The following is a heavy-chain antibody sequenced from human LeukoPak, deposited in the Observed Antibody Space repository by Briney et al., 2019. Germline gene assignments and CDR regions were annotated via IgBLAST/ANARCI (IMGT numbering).Heavy chain of an antibody. V-gene: IGHV1-2*02. CDR1: GYTFTGYY. CDR2: INPNSGGT. CDR3: ARGSLNDYLSIDM. J-gene: IGHJ3*02. Sequence: ASVKVSCKPSGYTFTGYYIHWGRQAPGDGEGWRGGINPNSGGTHYAQKVQGRVTMTKEKSNSQDYMQVSRLRSDDTALYYCARGSLNDYLSIDMWGQGTMFTVSS. D-gene: IGHD5/OR15-5a*01.